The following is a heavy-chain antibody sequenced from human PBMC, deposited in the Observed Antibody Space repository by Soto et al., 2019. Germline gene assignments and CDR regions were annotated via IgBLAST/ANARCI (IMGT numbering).Heavy chain of an antibody. CDR1: GGSISSYY. CDR2: IYYSGST. CDR3: ARVWGGAFDV. Sequence: PSETLSLTCTVSGGSISSYYWSWIPQPPGKGLEWIGYIYYSGSTNYNPSLKSRVTISVDTPKNQFSLKLSSVTAADTAVYYCARVWGGAFDVWGQGTMVTVSS. D-gene: IGHD3-10*01. V-gene: IGHV4-59*01. J-gene: IGHJ3*01.